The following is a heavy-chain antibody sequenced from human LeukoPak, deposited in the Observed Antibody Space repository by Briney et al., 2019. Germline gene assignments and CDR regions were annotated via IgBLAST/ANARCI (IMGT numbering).Heavy chain of an antibody. Sequence: ETLSLTCAVYGGSFSGYYWSWIRQPPGKGLEWVANIKQDGSEKYYVDSVKGRFTISRDNAKNSLYLQMNSLRAEDTAVYYCARDLGFDYWGQGTLVTVSS. D-gene: IGHD7-27*01. CDR1: GGSFSGYY. J-gene: IGHJ4*02. CDR2: IKQDGSEK. CDR3: ARDLGFDY. V-gene: IGHV3-7*01.